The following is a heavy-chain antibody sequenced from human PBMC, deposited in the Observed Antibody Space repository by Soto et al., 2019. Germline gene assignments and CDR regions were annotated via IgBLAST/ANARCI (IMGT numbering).Heavy chain of an antibody. V-gene: IGHV3-21*01. J-gene: IGHJ3*02. CDR1: GFTFSSYS. CDR3: ARGRAAAGTADAFDI. CDR2: ISSSSSYI. Sequence: GGSLRLSCAASGFTFSSYSMNCVRQAPGKGLEWVSSISSSSSYIYYADSVKGRFTISRDNAKNSLYLQMNSLRAEDTAVYYCARGRAAAGTADAFDIWGQGTMVTVSS. D-gene: IGHD6-13*01.